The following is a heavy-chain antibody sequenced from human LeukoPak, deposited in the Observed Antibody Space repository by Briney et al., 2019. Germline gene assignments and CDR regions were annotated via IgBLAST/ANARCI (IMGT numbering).Heavy chain of an antibody. V-gene: IGHV3-21*01. Sequence: GGSLRLSCAASGFTFSSYSMNWVRQAPGKELEWVSSISSSSSYIYYADSVKGRFTISRDNSKSTLYLQMNSLRTEDTAVYFCATLRYGSGSYYADYWGQGTLVTVSS. J-gene: IGHJ4*02. CDR1: GFTFSSYS. CDR3: ATLRYGSGSYYADY. CDR2: ISSSSSYI. D-gene: IGHD3-10*01.